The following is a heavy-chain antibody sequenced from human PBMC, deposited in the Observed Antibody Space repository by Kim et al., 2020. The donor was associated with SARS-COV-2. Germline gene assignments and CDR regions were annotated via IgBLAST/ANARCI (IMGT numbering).Heavy chain of an antibody. D-gene: IGHD6-13*01. J-gene: IGHJ4*02. V-gene: IGHV6-1*01. CDR2: TYYRSKWYY. CDR3: ARSIGAGIFISLFAY. CDR1: GDSVSSNSAA. Sequence: SQTLSLTCAISGDSVSSNSAAWNWIRQSPSRGLEWLGRTYYRSKWYYDYAVSVKSRITINPDTSRNQFSLQLNCVTPEDTAVYYCARSIGAGIFISLFAYWGQGALVTVSS.